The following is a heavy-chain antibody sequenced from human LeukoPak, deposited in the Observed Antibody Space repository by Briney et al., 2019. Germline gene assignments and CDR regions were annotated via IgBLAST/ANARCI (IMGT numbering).Heavy chain of an antibody. V-gene: IGHV4-4*07. CDR3: AREGAAPMYYYYMDV. D-gene: IGHD2-2*01. CDR1: GGSISSYY. CDR2: IYTSGST. Sequence: SETLSLTCTVSGGSISSYYWSWIRQPAGKGLEWIGRIYTSGSTNYNPSLKSRVTISLDTSKNQFSLKLISVTAADTAVYYCAREGAAPMYYYYMDVWGKGTTVTVSS. J-gene: IGHJ6*03.